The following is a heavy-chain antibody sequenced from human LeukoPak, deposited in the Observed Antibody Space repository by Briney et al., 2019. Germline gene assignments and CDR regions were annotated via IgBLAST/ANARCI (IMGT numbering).Heavy chain of an antibody. J-gene: IGHJ5*02. D-gene: IGHD3-3*01. Sequence: SETLSLTCAVYGGSFSGYYWSWLRQPPGKGLEWIGEINHSGSTNYNPSLKSRVTISVDTSKNQFSLKLSSVTAADTAVYYCARGQRITIFGVVIGRNNWFDPWGQGTLVTVSS. V-gene: IGHV4-34*01. CDR1: GGSFSGYY. CDR3: ARGQRITIFGVVIGRNNWFDP. CDR2: INHSGST.